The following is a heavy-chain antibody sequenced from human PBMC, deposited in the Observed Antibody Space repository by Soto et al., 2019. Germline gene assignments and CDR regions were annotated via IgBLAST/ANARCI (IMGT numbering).Heavy chain of an antibody. CDR2: IYYSGST. D-gene: IGHD2-2*02. CDR3: ARFVRSCSGTTCYTRADV. J-gene: IGHJ6*02. V-gene: IGHV4-31*03. CDR1: GGSISSGGYY. Sequence: PSETLSLTCTVSGGSISSGGYYWSWIRQHPGKGLEWIGYIYYSGSTYYNPSLKSRVTMSVDTSKNQFSLKLRSVIVADTAVYHCARFVRSCSGTTCYTRADVWGQGTTVTVSS.